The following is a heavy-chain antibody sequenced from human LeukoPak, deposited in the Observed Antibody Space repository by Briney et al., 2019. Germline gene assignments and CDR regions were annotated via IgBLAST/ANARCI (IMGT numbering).Heavy chain of an antibody. D-gene: IGHD2-15*01. V-gene: IGHV1-8*01. CDR3: AREVVVAATPVIDY. CDR1: GYTSTSYD. J-gene: IGHJ4*02. Sequence: ASVKVSCKAPGYTSTSYDINWVRQATGQGLEWMGWMNPNSGNTGYAQKFQGRVTMTRNTSISTAYMELSSLRSEDTAVYYCAREVVVAATPVIDYWGQGTLVTVSS. CDR2: MNPNSGNT.